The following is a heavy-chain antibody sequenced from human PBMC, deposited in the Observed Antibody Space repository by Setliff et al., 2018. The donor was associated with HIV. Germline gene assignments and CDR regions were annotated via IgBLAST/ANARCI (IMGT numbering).Heavy chain of an antibody. CDR1: GGAFTSYA. Sequence: SVKVSCKASGGAFTSYAFSWVRQAPGQGLEWMGRIIPVYHTTDYAPQFQGRVTMTTDTSTSTAYMELRSLGSDDTAVYYCARVGSGWPYFDYWGQGTLVTVSS. CDR2: IIPVYHTT. CDR3: ARVGSGWPYFDY. D-gene: IGHD6-19*01. J-gene: IGHJ4*02. V-gene: IGHV1-69*05.